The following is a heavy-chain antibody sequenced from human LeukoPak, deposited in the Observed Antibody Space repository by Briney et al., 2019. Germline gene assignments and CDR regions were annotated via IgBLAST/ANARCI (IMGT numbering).Heavy chain of an antibody. V-gene: IGHV4-59*08. Sequence: SETLSLTCTVSGDSISRYYWSWVRQPPGKGLECIGYIYYSGSTNYNPSLKSRVTISVDTSKNQFSLKLSSVTAADTAVCYCARQSLTGTTATFDIWGQGTMVTVSS. J-gene: IGHJ3*02. CDR3: ARQSLTGTTATFDI. CDR1: GDSISRYY. D-gene: IGHD1-1*01. CDR2: IYYSGST.